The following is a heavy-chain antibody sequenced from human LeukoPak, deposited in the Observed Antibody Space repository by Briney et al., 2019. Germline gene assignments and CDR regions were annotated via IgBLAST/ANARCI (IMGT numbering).Heavy chain of an antibody. CDR1: GFTFSNYE. V-gene: IGHV3-48*03. CDR2: ISTRATTI. Sequence: GGSLRLSCAASGFTFSNYEMNWVRQAPGKGLKWVSYISTRATTIYYTDSVKGRFTISRDNANNSLYLQMNSLRAEDAAVYYCARGWYSSGWSLDYWGQGTLVTVSS. D-gene: IGHD6-19*01. CDR3: ARGWYSSGWSLDY. J-gene: IGHJ4*02.